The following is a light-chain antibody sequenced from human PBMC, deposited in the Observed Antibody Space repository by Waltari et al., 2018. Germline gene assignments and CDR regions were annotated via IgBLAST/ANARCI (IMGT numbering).Light chain of an antibody. Sequence: QSVLTQPPSVSAAPGQTVTISCSADSSKIGNNYVSWYQHFPGTAPKLLIYEKNRRPSGIPDLFSGSKSGTSATLGITGLQTGDEADYYCGTWDASLGGIFGTGTKVTVL. CDR3: GTWDASLGGI. CDR1: SSKIGNNY. CDR2: EKN. J-gene: IGLJ1*01. V-gene: IGLV1-51*02.